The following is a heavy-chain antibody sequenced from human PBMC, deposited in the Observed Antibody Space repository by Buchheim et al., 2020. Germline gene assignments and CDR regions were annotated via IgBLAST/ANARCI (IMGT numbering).Heavy chain of an antibody. CDR2: ISYDGSNK. CDR1: GFTFSSYG. Sequence: VQLVESGGGVVQPGRSLRLSCAASGFTFSSYGMHWVRQAPGKGLEWVAVISYDGSNKYYADSVKGRFTISRDNSKNTLYLQMNSLRAEDTAVYYCAKLSEVGATAAPFDYWGQGTL. CDR3: AKLSEVGATAAPFDY. J-gene: IGHJ4*02. V-gene: IGHV3-30*18. D-gene: IGHD1-26*01.